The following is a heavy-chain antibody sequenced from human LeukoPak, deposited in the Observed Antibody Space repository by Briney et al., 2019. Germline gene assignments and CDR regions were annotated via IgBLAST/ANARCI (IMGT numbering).Heavy chain of an antibody. CDR3: ARQIPRTTTTVVTPSVLDY. CDR1: GFTFSSYA. J-gene: IGHJ4*02. Sequence: GASLRLSCAASGFTFSSYAMHWVRQAPGKGLEWVAVISYDGSNKYYADSVKGRFTISRDNSKNTLYLQMNSLRAEDTAVYYCARQIPRTTTTVVTPSVLDYWGQGTLVTVSS. CDR2: ISYDGSNK. V-gene: IGHV3-30*04. D-gene: IGHD4-23*01.